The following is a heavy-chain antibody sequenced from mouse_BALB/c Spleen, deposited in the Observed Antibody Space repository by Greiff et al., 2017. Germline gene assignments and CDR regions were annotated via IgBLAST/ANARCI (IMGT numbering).Heavy chain of an antibody. Sequence: QVQLQQSGAELAKPGASVKMSCKASGYTFTSYWMHWVKQRPGQGLEWIGYINPSTGYTEYNQKFKDKATLTVAKSSSTAYMELRSLTSEDTAVYYCARGGGYGNPWFAYWGQGTLVTVSA. CDR2: INPSTGYT. CDR1: GYTFTSYW. V-gene: IGHV1-7*01. D-gene: IGHD2-1*01. J-gene: IGHJ3*01. CDR3: ARGGGYGNPWFAY.